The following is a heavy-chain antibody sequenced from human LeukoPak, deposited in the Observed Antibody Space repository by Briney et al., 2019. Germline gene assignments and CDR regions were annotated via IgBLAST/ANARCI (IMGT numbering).Heavy chain of an antibody. CDR3: AKWVAGAPSSDY. Sequence: GGSLRLSCAASGFTFSSYGMHWVRQAPGKGLEWVAFIRYDGSNKYYADSVKGRFTISRDNSKNTLYLRMNSLRAEDTAVYHCAKWVAGAPSSDYWGQGTLVTVSS. CDR2: IRYDGSNK. J-gene: IGHJ4*02. V-gene: IGHV3-30*02. CDR1: GFTFSSYG. D-gene: IGHD6-19*01.